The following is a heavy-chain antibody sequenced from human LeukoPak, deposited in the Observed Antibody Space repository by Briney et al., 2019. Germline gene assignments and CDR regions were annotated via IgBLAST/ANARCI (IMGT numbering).Heavy chain of an antibody. CDR3: ARVLAAPRVSHFEY. CDR1: GGSISSSDHY. V-gene: IGHV4-30-4*01. CDR2: MYYSGST. J-gene: IGHJ4*02. D-gene: IGHD3-3*01. Sequence: SETLSLTCTVSGGSISSSDHYWSWIRQPPGRGLEWIGYMYYSGSTYYNPSLKSRVTISVDTSKNEFSLKVSSVTAADTAVYYCARVLAAPRVSHFEYWGQGTLVTVSS.